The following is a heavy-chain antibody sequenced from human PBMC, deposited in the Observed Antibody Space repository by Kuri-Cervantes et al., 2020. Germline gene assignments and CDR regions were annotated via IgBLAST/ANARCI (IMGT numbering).Heavy chain of an antibody. J-gene: IGHJ5*02. V-gene: IGHV4-31*03. CDR2: IYYSGST. Sequence: SETLSLTCTVSGGSISSGGYYWSWIRQHPGKGLEWIGYIYYSGSTYYNPSLKSRVTISVDRSKNQFSLKLSSVTAADTAVYYCARAYCSSTSCWLDPWGQGTLVTVSS. CDR1: GGSISSGGYY. D-gene: IGHD2-2*01. CDR3: ARAYCSSTSCWLDP.